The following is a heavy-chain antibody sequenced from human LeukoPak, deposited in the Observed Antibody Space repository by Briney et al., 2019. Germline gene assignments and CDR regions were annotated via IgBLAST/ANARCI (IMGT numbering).Heavy chain of an antibody. CDR2: IKTNTHGGTT. D-gene: IGHD3-10*01. CDR1: VFAFRNAW. Sequence: GGSLRLSCRASVFAFRNAWMNWVRQAPGKGLEWVGRIKTNTHGGTTDYAAPVKGRFTISRDDSENILYLQMNSLKTEDTAIYYCARDGQNGSPYATDVWGQGTTVTVSS. V-gene: IGHV3-15*01. J-gene: IGHJ6*02. CDR3: ARDGQNGSPYATDV.